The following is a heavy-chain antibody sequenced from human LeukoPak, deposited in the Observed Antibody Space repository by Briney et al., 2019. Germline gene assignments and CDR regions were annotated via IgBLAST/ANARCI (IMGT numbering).Heavy chain of an antibody. D-gene: IGHD6-6*01. Sequence: TSVKVSCKASGFTFTSSAMQWVRQARGQRLEWIGRIVVGSGNTNYAQKFQERVIITRDMSTSTAYMELSSLRSEDTAVYYCAAGDSSSSMDYWGQGTLVTGSS. V-gene: IGHV1-58*02. J-gene: IGHJ4*02. CDR2: IVVGSGNT. CDR3: AAGDSSSSMDY. CDR1: GFTFTSSA.